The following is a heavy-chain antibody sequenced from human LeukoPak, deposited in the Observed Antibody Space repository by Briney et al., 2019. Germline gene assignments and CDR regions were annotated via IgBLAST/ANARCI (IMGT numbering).Heavy chain of an antibody. CDR1: YGSVSSYY. D-gene: IGHD2-15*01. J-gene: IGHJ4*02. Sequence: SETLSLTCTISYGSVSSYYMTWIRQPAGKGLEWIGRMYTSGSTTYNPSLKSRVTMSVDTSKKQFSLKLSAVTAADTAVYYCARDDGGGYPACWGQGTLVTVSS. CDR3: ARDDGGGYPAC. CDR2: MYTSGST. V-gene: IGHV4-4*07.